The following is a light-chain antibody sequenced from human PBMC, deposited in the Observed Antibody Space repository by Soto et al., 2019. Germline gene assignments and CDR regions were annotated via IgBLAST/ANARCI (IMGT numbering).Light chain of an antibody. J-gene: IGKJ1*01. CDR3: HHYNNWPPT. V-gene: IGKV3-15*01. Sequence: EMVMTQSPATLSVSPGERATLSCRASQSVSRNLAWYQQKPGQTPRLLIYGASTRVTGIPARFSGSGSGTEFTLTISSQQSEDVAVYYCHHYNNWPPTFGRGTKVEIK. CDR2: GAS. CDR1: QSVSRN.